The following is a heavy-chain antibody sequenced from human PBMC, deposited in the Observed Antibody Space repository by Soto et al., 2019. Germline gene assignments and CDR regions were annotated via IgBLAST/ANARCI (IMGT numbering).Heavy chain of an antibody. CDR3: AKDQRANYWANYYGLDV. CDR2: ITYEGSNK. V-gene: IGHV3-30*18. D-gene: IGHD4-4*01. J-gene: IGHJ6*02. CDR1: GFILANYG. Sequence: GSLRLSCAASGFILANYGMHWVRQAPGKGLEWVALITYEGSNKYYADAVKGRFTISRDNAKNMLSLQMDSLRAEDTAVYYCAKDQRANYWANYYGLDVWGQGTTVTVSS.